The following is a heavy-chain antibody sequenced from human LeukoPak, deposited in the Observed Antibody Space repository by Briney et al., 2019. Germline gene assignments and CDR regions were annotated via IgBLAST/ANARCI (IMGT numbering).Heavy chain of an antibody. V-gene: IGHV3-7*01. J-gene: IGHJ4*02. Sequence: GGSLRLSCATSGFSFSRNWLSWVRQAPGKGLEWVASMDQDGSALRHVDSVKGRFPISRHNARNSLFLQMNSLSVEDTRVFYCARLLGSASRWNYWGQGTLATVSS. CDR3: ARLLGSASRWNY. CDR2: MDQDGSAL. D-gene: IGHD3-10*01. CDR1: GFSFSRNW.